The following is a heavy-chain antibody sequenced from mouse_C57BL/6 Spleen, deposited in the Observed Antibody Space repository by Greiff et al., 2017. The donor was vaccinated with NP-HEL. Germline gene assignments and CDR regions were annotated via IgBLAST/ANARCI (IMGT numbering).Heavy chain of an antibody. CDR2: IYPGSGST. D-gene: IGHD1-1*01. CDR3: ARWGGRGVTTVVAKDY. CDR1: GYTFTSYW. V-gene: IGHV1-55*01. J-gene: IGHJ2*01. Sequence: QVQLQQPGAELVKPGASVKMSCKASGYTFTSYWITWVKQRPGQGLEWIGDIYPGSGSTNYNEKFKSKATLTVDTSSSTAYMQLSSLTSEDSAVYYCARWGGRGVTTVVAKDYWGQGTTLTVSS.